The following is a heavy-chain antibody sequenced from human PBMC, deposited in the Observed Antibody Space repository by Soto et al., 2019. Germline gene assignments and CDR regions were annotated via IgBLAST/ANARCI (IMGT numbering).Heavy chain of an antibody. V-gene: IGHV1-46*04. J-gene: IGHJ5*02. Sequence: ASVKVSCKTSGDTFTSYYLQWVRQAPGRGLEWMGIINPDNGSTNYAQKLRGRVTMTRATSTSTVYMDLTSLRSEDTAVYYCAKDQLYIRGVTHNWFDPWGQGTLVTASS. D-gene: IGHD3-10*02. CDR3: AKDQLYIRGVTHNWFDP. CDR2: INPDNGST. CDR1: GDTFTSYY.